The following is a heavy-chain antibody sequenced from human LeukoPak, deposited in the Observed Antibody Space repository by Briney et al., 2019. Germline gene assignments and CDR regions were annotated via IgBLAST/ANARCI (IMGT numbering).Heavy chain of an antibody. V-gene: IGHV3-73*01. CDR3: ARGKYYYGSGSYIDAFDI. CDR1: GFTFSGSS. Sequence: SGGSLRLSCAASGFTFSGSSMHWVRQASGKGLEWVGRVRNKANNYATAYAASMKGRFTISRDDSKNTAYLQMKSLKTEDTAVYYCARGKYYYGSGSYIDAFDIWGQGTMVTVSS. J-gene: IGHJ3*02. D-gene: IGHD3-10*01. CDR2: VRNKANNYAT.